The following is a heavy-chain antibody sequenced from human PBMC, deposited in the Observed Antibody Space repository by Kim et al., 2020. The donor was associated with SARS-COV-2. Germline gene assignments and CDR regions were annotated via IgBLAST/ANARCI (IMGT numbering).Heavy chain of an antibody. Sequence: GGSLRLSCEASGFALSNYWMSWVRQAPGKGLEWVASFRYEGSGRFYADSVRGRFTISRDTAQNSLFLHMDNLGADDSAVYYCARSISDMESPHIGVYFRPWGRGPLVTVSS. V-gene: IGHV3-7*01. CDR3: ARSISDMESPHIGVYFRP. J-gene: IGHJ1*01. CDR1: GFALSNYW. D-gene: IGHD2-15*01. CDR2: FRYEGSGR.